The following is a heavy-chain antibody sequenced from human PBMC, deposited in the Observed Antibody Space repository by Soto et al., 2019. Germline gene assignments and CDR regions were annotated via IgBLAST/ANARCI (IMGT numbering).Heavy chain of an antibody. D-gene: IGHD2-15*01. CDR2: IIPIFGTA. Sequence: SVKVSCKASGGTFSSYAISWVRQAPGQGLEWMGGIIPIFGTANYAQKFQGRVTITADESTSTAYMELSSLRSEDTAVYYCARSGCSGGSCYGWFDPWGQGTLVTVSS. CDR1: GGTFSSYA. V-gene: IGHV1-69*13. J-gene: IGHJ5*02. CDR3: ARSGCSGGSCYGWFDP.